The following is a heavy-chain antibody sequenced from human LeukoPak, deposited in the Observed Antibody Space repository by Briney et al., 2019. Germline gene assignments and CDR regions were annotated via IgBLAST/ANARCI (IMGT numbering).Heavy chain of an antibody. CDR2: ISGSGGST. CDR3: AKANVVAAMADWFDP. CDR1: GFSFSSYA. Sequence: GGSLRLSCAASGFSFSSYAMTWARQAPVKGLEWVSAISGSGGSTYYADSVKGRFTISRDNSKNTLYLQMNSLRAEDTAVYYCAKANVVAAMADWFDPGAREPWSPSPQ. V-gene: IGHV3-23*01. D-gene: IGHD2-15*01. J-gene: IGHJ5*02.